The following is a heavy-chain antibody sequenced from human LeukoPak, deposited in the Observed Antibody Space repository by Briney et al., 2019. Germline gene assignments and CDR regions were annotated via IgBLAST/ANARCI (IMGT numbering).Heavy chain of an antibody. V-gene: IGHV3-30*18. D-gene: IGHD1-26*01. CDR3: AKGVGSTGSYFDY. CDR2: IYYDESNK. Sequence: GGSLRLSCAASGFTFSSYGMHWVRQAPGKGLEWVAVIYYDESNKYYADSVKGRFTISRDNSKNTQYLQMNSLRTEDTAVYYCAKGVGSTGSYFDYWGQGTLVTVSS. J-gene: IGHJ4*02. CDR1: GFTFSSYG.